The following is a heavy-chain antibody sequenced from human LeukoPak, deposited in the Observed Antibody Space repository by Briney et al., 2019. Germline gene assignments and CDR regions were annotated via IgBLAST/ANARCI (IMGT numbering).Heavy chain of an antibody. D-gene: IGHD4-17*01. Sequence: GRSLRLSCAASGFTFDDYAMHWVRQAPGKGXXXVSGISWNSGSIGYADSVKGRFTISRDNAKNSLYLQMNSLRAEDTALYYCAKEAPTAGGFDYWGQGTLVTVSS. CDR2: ISWNSGSI. V-gene: IGHV3-9*01. J-gene: IGHJ4*02. CDR1: GFTFDDYA. CDR3: AKEAPTAGGFDY.